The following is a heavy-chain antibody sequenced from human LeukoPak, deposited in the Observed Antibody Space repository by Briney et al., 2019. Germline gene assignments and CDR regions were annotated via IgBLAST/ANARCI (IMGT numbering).Heavy chain of an antibody. V-gene: IGHV4-4*09. D-gene: IGHD6-13*01. J-gene: IGHJ5*02. Sequence: PSETLSLTCTVSGASINSYYWSWIRQPPGKGLEWIGYIYTSETTKYNPSLRSRVSISIDTSKNQFSLRLSSMTAADMAAYSCARGPEQFRSSWYWFDPWGQGTLVTVSS. CDR2: IYTSETT. CDR3: ARGPEQFRSSWYWFDP. CDR1: GASINSYY.